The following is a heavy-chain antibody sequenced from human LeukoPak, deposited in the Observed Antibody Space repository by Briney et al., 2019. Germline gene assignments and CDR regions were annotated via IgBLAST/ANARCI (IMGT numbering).Heavy chain of an antibody. J-gene: IGHJ4*02. V-gene: IGHV4-30-4*08. CDR3: ARDRKGIFDY. Sequence: PSETLSLTCTVSGGSISSGGYYWSWIRQHPGKGLEWIGYIYYSGSTYYNPSLKSRVTISVDTSKNQFSLKLSSVTAADTAVYYCARDRKGIFDYWGQGTLVTVSS. CDR1: GGSISSGGYY. D-gene: IGHD2-15*01. CDR2: IYYSGST.